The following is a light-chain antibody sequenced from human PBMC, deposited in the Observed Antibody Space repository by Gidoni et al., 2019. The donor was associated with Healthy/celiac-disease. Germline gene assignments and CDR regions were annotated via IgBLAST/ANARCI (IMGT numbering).Light chain of an antibody. CDR2: DAA. CDR1: QSVSSY. Sequence: IVLTPSPATLSFSPGERPTLSCRASQSVSSYLACYQQKPGQAPRLLIYDAANRATGLPARFSGSGSGTDCTLTISSLEPEDFAVYYCQQRSNWPPGTFGPGPKVDIK. V-gene: IGKV3-11*01. CDR3: QQRSNWPPGT. J-gene: IGKJ3*01.